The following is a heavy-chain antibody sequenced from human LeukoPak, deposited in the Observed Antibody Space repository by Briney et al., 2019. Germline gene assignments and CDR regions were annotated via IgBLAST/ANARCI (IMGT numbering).Heavy chain of an antibody. V-gene: IGHV3-74*01. J-gene: IGHJ5*02. CDR2: INTDGSGT. Sequence: PGGSLRLSCAASGFTLSTYWMHWVRQAPGKGLVWVSHINTDGSGTSYADSVKGRFTISRDNARNTLYLQMNSLRAEDTAVYYCARDLGSCSSTSCQTDWFHPWGQGTQVTVSS. CDR1: GFTLSTYW. CDR3: ARDLGSCSSTSCQTDWFHP. D-gene: IGHD2-2*01.